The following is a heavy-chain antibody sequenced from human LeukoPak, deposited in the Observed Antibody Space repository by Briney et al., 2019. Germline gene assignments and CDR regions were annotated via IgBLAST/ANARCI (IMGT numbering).Heavy chain of an antibody. CDR3: ARDRGSSWYPVYYYYYGMDV. CDR2: INPNSAGT. CDR1: GYTFTGYY. Sequence: ASVKVSCKASGYTFTGYYMHWVRQAPGQGLEWMRWINPNSAGTNYAQKFQGRVTMTRDTSISTAYMELSRLRSDDTAVYYCARDRGSSWYPVYYYYYGMDVWGQGTTVTVSS. V-gene: IGHV1-2*02. J-gene: IGHJ6*02. D-gene: IGHD6-13*01.